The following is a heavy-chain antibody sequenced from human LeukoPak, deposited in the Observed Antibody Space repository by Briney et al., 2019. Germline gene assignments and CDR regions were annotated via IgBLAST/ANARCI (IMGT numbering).Heavy chain of an antibody. CDR1: GGSISSYY. CDR3: ARDPSNTDAFDI. Sequence: SESLSLTCTVSGGSISSYYWSSIRQPPGKGLEWIGYIYYSGSTNYNPSLKSRVTISVDTSKNQFSLKLSTVTAADTAVYYCARDPSNTDAFDIWGQGTMVTVSS. J-gene: IGHJ3*02. CDR2: IYYSGST. V-gene: IGHV4-59*01. D-gene: IGHD2/OR15-2a*01.